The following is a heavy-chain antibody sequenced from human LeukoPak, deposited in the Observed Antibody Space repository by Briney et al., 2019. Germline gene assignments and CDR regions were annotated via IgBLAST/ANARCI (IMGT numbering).Heavy chain of an antibody. D-gene: IGHD3-9*01. CDR2: ISYVGSNK. CDR1: GFTFSSYA. CDR3: TRDLMDYDVSTGLHHYYMDV. J-gene: IGHJ6*02. Sequence: GGSLRLSCAASGFTFSSYAMHWVRQAPGKGLEWVAVISYVGSNKYYADSVKGRFTISRDNSKNTLYLQMNSLRAEDTAVYYCTRDLMDYDVSTGLHHYYMDVWGQGTTVTVSS. V-gene: IGHV3-30-3*01.